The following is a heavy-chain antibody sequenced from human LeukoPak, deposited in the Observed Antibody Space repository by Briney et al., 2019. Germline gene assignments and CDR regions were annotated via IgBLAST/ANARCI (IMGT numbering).Heavy chain of an antibody. J-gene: IGHJ5*02. V-gene: IGHV1-46*01. D-gene: IGHD5-12*01. Sequence: ASVKVSCKASGYTFTNYYMHWVRQAPGQGLGWMGIINPSGGSTNYAQKFQGRVTMTRDTSTSIVYMELSSLRSEDTAVYYCAREHSGYDSWGQGTLLTVSS. CDR1: GYTFTNYY. CDR3: AREHSGYDS. CDR2: INPSGGST.